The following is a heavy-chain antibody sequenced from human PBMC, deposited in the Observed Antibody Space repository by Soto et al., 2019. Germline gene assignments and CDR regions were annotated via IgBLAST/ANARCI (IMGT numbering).Heavy chain of an antibody. CDR2: IGTAGDT. CDR3: ARDSGGSGSRPYYYYYMDV. V-gene: IGHV3-13*01. Sequence: GGPRLSCVASGFTFSNYDMHWVRQVTGKGLEWVSVIGTAGDTYYPGSVKGRFTISRENAKNSLYLQMNSLRPGDTAVYFCARDSGGSGSRPYYYYYMDVWGKGTTVTVSS. CDR1: GFTFSNYD. J-gene: IGHJ6*03. D-gene: IGHD3-10*01.